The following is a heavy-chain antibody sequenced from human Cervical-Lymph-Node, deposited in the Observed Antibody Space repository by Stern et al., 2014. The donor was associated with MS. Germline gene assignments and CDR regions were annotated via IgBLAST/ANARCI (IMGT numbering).Heavy chain of an antibody. CDR1: GFTFSSYA. CDR3: ARGVTYCVGDCYGWYFDL. Sequence: DVQLVESGGGLVQPGGSLRLSCAASGFTFSSYAMHWVRQAPGKGLDYVSVISSNGGSTYYANSVKGRFTISIDNSKNTLYLHMGSLRVEDMAVYYCARGVTYCVGDCYGWYFDLWGRGTLVTVSS. J-gene: IGHJ2*01. V-gene: IGHV3-64*01. D-gene: IGHD2-21*02. CDR2: ISSNGGST.